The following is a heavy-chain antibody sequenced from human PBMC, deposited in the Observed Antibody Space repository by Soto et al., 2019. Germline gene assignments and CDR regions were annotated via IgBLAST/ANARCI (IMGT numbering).Heavy chain of an antibody. Sequence: SETLSLTXTVSGGSISSSSYYWGWIRQPPGKGLEWIGSIYYSGSTYYNPSLKSRVTISVDTSKNQFSLKLSSVTAADTAVYYCASSPIAALGFPSRFDYWGQGTLVTVSS. CDR3: ASSPIAALGFPSRFDY. V-gene: IGHV4-39*01. CDR2: IYYSGST. CDR1: GGSISSSSYY. J-gene: IGHJ4*02. D-gene: IGHD6-6*01.